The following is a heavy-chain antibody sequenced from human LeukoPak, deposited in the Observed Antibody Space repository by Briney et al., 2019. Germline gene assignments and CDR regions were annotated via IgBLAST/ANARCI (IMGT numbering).Heavy chain of an antibody. D-gene: IGHD2-2*01. V-gene: IGHV3-30*02. CDR1: GFTFSSYG. CDR3: AKDVSSTHCFDY. CDR2: IRYDGSNK. J-gene: IGHJ4*02. Sequence: GGSLRLSCAASGFTFSSYGMHWVRQAPGKGLEWVAFIRYDGSNKYYADSVKGRFTISRDNSKNTLYLQMNSLRAEDTAVYYCAKDVSSTHCFDYWGQGTLVTVSS.